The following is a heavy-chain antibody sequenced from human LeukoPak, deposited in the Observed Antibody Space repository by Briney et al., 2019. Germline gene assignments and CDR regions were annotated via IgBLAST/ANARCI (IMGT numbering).Heavy chain of an antibody. CDR3: AKRSTDLGYCSGGSCYEFSD. V-gene: IGHV3-23*01. D-gene: IGHD2-15*01. J-gene: IGHJ4*02. CDR1: GFTFNTYV. Sequence: GGSLRHSCAASGFTFNTYVMSWVRQAPGKGLEWVSAISSSGGSTYYADSVKGRFTISRDNSKNTLYFQMNSLRAEDTAVYYCAKRSTDLGYCSGGSCYEFSDWGQGPLDRVSS. CDR2: ISSSGGST.